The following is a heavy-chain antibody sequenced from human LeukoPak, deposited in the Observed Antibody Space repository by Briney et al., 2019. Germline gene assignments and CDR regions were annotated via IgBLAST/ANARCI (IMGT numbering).Heavy chain of an antibody. Sequence: AGGSLRLSCAASGFTFSGSAMHWVRQVSGKGLEWVGRIRSKTNNYATEYAVSVKGRFTISRDDSKNTVYLQMNSLKTEDTAVYYCTRLRGEKASGDYWGQGTLVTVSS. CDR3: TRLRGEKASGDY. CDR2: IRSKTNNYAT. J-gene: IGHJ4*02. CDR1: GFTFSGSA. D-gene: IGHD3-10*01. V-gene: IGHV3-73*01.